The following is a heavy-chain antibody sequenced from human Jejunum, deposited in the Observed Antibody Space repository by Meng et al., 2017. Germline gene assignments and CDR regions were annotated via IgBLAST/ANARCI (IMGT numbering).Heavy chain of an antibody. V-gene: IGHV3-64*02. CDR2: ISPNSDRA. J-gene: IGHJ4*02. CDR1: GFSINPYP. CDR3: AKEEKGDYDF. D-gene: IGHD2-21*01. Sequence: SCVASGFSINPYPIHWVRQTPEKGLESVSAISPNSDRAYYADSVKGRFTISRDNSKNTVYLQMGSLRIEDTAVYYCAKEEKGDYDFWGQGTLVTVSS.